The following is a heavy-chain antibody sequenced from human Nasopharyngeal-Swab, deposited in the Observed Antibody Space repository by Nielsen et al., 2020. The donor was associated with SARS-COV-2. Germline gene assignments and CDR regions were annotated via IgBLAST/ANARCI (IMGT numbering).Heavy chain of an antibody. J-gene: IGHJ6*03. CDR2: IITILCIA. D-gene: IGHD3-16*01. CDR3: ARGGGLGAFYYYYYYMDV. CDR1: GGTFSSYA. Sequence: SVKVSCQASGGTFSSYAISWVRQAPGQGLEWMGGIITILCIANYAQKFQGRFKITADKSTSTAYMELSSLRPEDTPVYYWARGGGLGAFYYYYYYMDVWGKGTTVTVSS. V-gene: IGHV1-69*10.